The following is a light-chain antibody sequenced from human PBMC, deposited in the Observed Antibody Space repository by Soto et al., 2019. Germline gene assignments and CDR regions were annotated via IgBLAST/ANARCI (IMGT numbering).Light chain of an antibody. CDR1: QSVSGN. CDR3: QQYNNWPPLT. V-gene: IGKV3-15*01. Sequence: EIVMTQSPATLSVSPGESATLSCRASQSVSGNLAWYQQKPGQAPRLLIYGASTRATGIPARFSGSGSGTEYTLTISSLQSEDFAVYYCQQYNNWPPLTFGGGTKVEIK. J-gene: IGKJ4*01. CDR2: GAS.